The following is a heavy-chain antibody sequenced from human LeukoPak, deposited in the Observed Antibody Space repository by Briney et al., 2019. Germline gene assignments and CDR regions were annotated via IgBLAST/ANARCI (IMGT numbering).Heavy chain of an antibody. V-gene: IGHV5-51*01. Sequence: RGESLKISCKVSGYRFTNYWIAWVRQMPGKGPDFMGIILPDDSDTRYNPSFRGQITISVDKSINTAYLQWNSLRASDTATYYCARQGAGASHYDDTGLPRGAFDVWGQGTMLTVSS. J-gene: IGHJ3*01. D-gene: IGHD3-22*01. CDR1: GYRFTNYW. CDR3: ARQGAGASHYDDTGLPRGAFDV. CDR2: ILPDDSDT.